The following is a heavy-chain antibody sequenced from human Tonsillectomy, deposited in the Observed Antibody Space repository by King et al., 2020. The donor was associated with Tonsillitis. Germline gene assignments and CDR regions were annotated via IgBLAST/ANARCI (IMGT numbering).Heavy chain of an antibody. Sequence: QVQLVESGGGVVQPGRSLRLSCAASGFTFSGYAMHWVRQAPGKGLEWVAVISYDGGNKYYADSVKGRFTISRDNSKNTLYLQMKSLRAEDTAVYYCVGWLDYNFGMDVWGQGTTVTVP. V-gene: IGHV3-30-3*01. J-gene: IGHJ6*02. CDR1: GFTFSGYA. CDR2: ISYDGGNK. CDR3: VGWLDYNFGMDV. D-gene: IGHD5-12*01.